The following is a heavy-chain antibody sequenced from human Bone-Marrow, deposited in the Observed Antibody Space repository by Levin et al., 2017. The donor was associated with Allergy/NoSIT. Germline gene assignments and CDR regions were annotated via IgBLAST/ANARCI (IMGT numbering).Heavy chain of an antibody. CDR2: ISSSSSYI. V-gene: IGHV3-21*01. D-gene: IGHD6-19*01. Sequence: SGGSLRLSCAASGFTFSSYSMNWVRQAPGKGLEWVSSISSSSSYIYYADSVKGRFTISRDNAKNSLYLQMNSLRAEDTAVYYCARDLSYSSGWYEKAWGYWGQGTLVTVSS. CDR3: ARDLSYSSGWYEKAWGY. CDR1: GFTFSSYS. J-gene: IGHJ4*02.